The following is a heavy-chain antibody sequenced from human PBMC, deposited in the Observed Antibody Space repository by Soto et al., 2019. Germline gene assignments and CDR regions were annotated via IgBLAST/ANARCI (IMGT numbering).Heavy chain of an antibody. J-gene: IGHJ6*02. CDR2: INPNSGGT. Sequence: ASVKVSCKASGYTFTSYGISWVRQAPGQGLEWMGWINPNSGGTNYAQKFQGWVTMTRDTSISTAYMELSRLRSDDTAVYYCARDRSDAYYGMDVWGQGTTVTVSS. CDR1: GYTFTSYG. CDR3: ARDRSDAYYGMDV. V-gene: IGHV1-2*04. D-gene: IGHD3-10*01.